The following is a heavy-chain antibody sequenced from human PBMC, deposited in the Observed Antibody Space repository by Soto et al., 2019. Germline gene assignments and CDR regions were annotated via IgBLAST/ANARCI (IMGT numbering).Heavy chain of an antibody. V-gene: IGHV1-18*01. CDR3: ARGRYGDY. Sequence: QVHLVQCGSEVKKPGASVKVSCKGSGYGFTTYGITWVRQAPGQGLEWMAWISAHNGNTNYAQKLQGRVTVTRDTSTSTAYMDLRSLRSDDTAVYYCARGRYGDYWGQGALVTVSS. J-gene: IGHJ4*02. CDR2: ISAHNGNT. CDR1: GYGFTTYG. D-gene: IGHD1-1*01.